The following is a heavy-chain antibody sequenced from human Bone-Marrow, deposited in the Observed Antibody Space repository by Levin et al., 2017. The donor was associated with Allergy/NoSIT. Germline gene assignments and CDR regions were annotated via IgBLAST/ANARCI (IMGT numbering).Heavy chain of an antibody. J-gene: IGHJ6*03. CDR1: GFTFSSYA. CDR3: AKARYSGDDYGVYYYYMDG. D-gene: IGHD5-12*01. Sequence: ASVKVSCAASGFTFSSYAMSWVRQAPGKGLEWVSVISGSGGSTYYADSVKGRFSLSRDNSKYTLYLEMDSLRAEDTAVYYCAKARYSGDDYGVYYYYMDGWGKGTTVTVSS. V-gene: IGHV3-23*01. CDR2: ISGSGGST.